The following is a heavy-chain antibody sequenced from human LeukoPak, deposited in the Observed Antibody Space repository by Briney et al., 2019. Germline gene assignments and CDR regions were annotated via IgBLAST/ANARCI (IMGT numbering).Heavy chain of an antibody. V-gene: IGHV3-21*01. J-gene: IGHJ4*02. D-gene: IGHD3-9*01. CDR1: GFTFSSYS. CDR3: ARDTDDILTGYYPIDY. Sequence: GGSLRLSCAASGFTFSSYSMNWVRQAPGKGLEWVSSISSSSRYIYYADSVKGRFTISRDNAKNSLYLQMNSLRAEDTAVYYCARDTDDILTGYYPIDYWGQGTLVTVSS. CDR2: ISSSSRYI.